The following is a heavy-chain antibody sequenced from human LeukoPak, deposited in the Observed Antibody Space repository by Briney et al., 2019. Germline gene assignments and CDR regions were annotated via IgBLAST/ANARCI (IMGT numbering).Heavy chain of an antibody. CDR1: GFTFGNYA. J-gene: IGHJ4*02. CDR2: ISGRGGDT. CDR3: AKEARDILTHYYWRSQFDY. V-gene: IGHV3-23*01. D-gene: IGHD3-9*01. Sequence: GGSLRLSCVGSGFTFGNYAMNWVRQAPGKGLEWVAAISGRGGDTFYADSVKGRFTFSRDNSKNTMFLQMNSLRAEDTALYYCAKEARDILTHYYWRSQFDYWGQGTRVIVSS.